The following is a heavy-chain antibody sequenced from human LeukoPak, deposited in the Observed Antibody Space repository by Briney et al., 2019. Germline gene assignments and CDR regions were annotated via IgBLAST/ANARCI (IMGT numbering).Heavy chain of an antibody. CDR1: GFTFSIYS. V-gene: IGHV3-21*04. D-gene: IGHD3-10*01. CDR3: AKESGVRGVILWFDP. Sequence: GGSLRLSCVASGFTFSIYSMSWVRQAPGKGLEWVSSISSSSSYIYYADSVKGRFTISRDNAKNSLYLQMNSLRAEDTAVYYCAKESGVRGVILWFDPWGQGTLVTVSS. J-gene: IGHJ5*02. CDR2: ISSSSSYI.